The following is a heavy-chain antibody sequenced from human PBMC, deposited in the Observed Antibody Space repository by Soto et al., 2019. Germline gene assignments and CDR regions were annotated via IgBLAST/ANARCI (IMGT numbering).Heavy chain of an antibody. CDR1: GGPTFSHY. CDR2: IYYNGDT. Sequence: QVQLQESGPGLVKPSETLSLTCTVSGGPTFSHYWGWLRQPPGKGLEWIGYIYYNGDTKYNPSLQSRVTISVDMSRSQFSLRLSSVTAADTAVFYCARGHDYGGSTFDMWGQGTMVTVSS. J-gene: IGHJ3*02. CDR3: ARGHDYGGSTFDM. V-gene: IGHV4-59*11. D-gene: IGHD4-17*01.